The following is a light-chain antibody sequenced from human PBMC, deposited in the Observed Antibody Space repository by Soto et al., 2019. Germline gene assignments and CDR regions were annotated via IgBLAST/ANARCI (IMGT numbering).Light chain of an antibody. V-gene: IGKV1D-12*01. Sequence: DIQMTQSASSVSASVGDRVSITCRASQGISNWLARYQQKPGRAPKLLIYAASSLQSGVSSRFSGSGSGTDFTLTISSLQPEDFATYYCQQGNSFPFTLGPGTKVDIK. CDR3: QQGNSFPFT. CDR2: AAS. CDR1: QGISNW. J-gene: IGKJ3*01.